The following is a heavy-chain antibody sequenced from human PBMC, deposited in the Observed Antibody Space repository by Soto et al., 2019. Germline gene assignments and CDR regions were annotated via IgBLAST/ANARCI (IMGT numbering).Heavy chain of an antibody. D-gene: IGHD4-17*01. J-gene: IGHJ4*02. CDR2: ISGSGGST. CDR3: AKREGRDDYGDKPFSYYFDY. V-gene: IGHV3-23*01. CDR1: GFTFSSYA. Sequence: GSLRLSCAASGFTFSSYAMSWVRQAPGKGLEWVSAISGSGGSTYYADSVKGRFTISRDNSKNTLYLQMNSLRAEDTAVYYCAKREGRDDYGDKPFSYYFDYWGQGTLVTVSS.